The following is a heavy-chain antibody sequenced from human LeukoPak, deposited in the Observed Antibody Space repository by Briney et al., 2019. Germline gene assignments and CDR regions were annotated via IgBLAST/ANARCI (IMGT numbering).Heavy chain of an antibody. Sequence: SETLSLTCTVSGYSMSRSDNYWYWGWIRQPPGKDLEWIGTIYSDGGTYYNPSLKSRVTISMDTSKNQFSLKLTSVTAADTAVYYCARNRGSTVTTDHYYYYYMDVWGKGTTVIVSS. J-gene: IGHJ6*03. CDR1: GYSMSRSDNY. CDR3: ARNRGSTVTTDHYYYYYMDV. CDR2: IYSDGGT. D-gene: IGHD4-11*01. V-gene: IGHV4-39*07.